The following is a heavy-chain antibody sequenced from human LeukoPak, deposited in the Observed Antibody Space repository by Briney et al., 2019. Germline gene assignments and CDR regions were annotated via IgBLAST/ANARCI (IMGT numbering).Heavy chain of an antibody. D-gene: IGHD6-19*01. Sequence: ASVKVSCKASGYTFTGYHMHWVRQAPGQGLEWMGIINPSGGSTTYAEKFQGRVTMTRDTSTSTVYMELSSVRSEDTAVYYCARDSLRTAIAMAGGNWFDPWGQGTLVTVSS. CDR1: GYTFTGYH. J-gene: IGHJ5*02. CDR2: INPSGGST. V-gene: IGHV1-46*01. CDR3: ARDSLRTAIAMAGGNWFDP.